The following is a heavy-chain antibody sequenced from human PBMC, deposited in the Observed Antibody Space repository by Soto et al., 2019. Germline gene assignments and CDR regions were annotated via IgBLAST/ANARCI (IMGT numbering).Heavy chain of an antibody. V-gene: IGHV1-24*01. D-gene: IGHD4-17*01. CDR1: GYTLTELS. Sequence: ASVKVSCKVSGYTLTELSMHWVRQAPGKGLEWMGGFDPEDGETIYAQKFQGRVTMTEDTSTDTAYMELSSLRSEDTAVYYCATDYGPYDAFDIWGQGTMVTVSS. CDR2: FDPEDGET. J-gene: IGHJ3*02. CDR3: ATDYGPYDAFDI.